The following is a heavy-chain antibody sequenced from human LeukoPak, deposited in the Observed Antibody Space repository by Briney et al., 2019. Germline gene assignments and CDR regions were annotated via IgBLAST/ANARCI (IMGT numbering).Heavy chain of an antibody. CDR2: NYYSGST. CDR1: GGSMSSSSYY. CDR3: ARRGVTTKTFEVDL. V-gene: IGHV4-39*01. D-gene: IGHD2-21*02. J-gene: IGHJ5*02. Sequence: PSETLSLTCTVSGGSMSSSSYYWDWIRQTPGKGLEWIGSNYYSGSTHYNPSLKSRVTISVDTSKNQFSLKLSSVTAADTAVYYCARRGVTTKTFEVDLWGRGTLVTVSS.